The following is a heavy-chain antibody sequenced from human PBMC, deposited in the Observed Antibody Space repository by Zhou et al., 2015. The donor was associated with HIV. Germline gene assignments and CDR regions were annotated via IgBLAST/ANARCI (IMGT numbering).Heavy chain of an antibody. CDR3: ARVPSFPRNWFDP. J-gene: IGHJ5*02. V-gene: IGHV1-18*01. CDR2: ISAYSGNT. D-gene: IGHD2/OR15-2a*01. Sequence: QSLLVQSGPEVRKPGASVKVSCRASGYTFISYGISWVRQAPGQGLEWMGWISAYSGNTNYAEKFQGRLTMTTDTSTSTASMELRSLRSDDTAVYYCARVPSFPRNWFDPWGQGTLVTVSS. CDR1: GYTFISYG.